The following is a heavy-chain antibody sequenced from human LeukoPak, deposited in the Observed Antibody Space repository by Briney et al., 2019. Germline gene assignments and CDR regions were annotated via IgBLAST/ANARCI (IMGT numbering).Heavy chain of an antibody. V-gene: IGHV3-30*18. J-gene: IGHJ6*02. D-gene: IGHD6-19*01. CDR3: AKNPLSSGWGYSYYYYGMDV. CDR2: ISYDGSNK. Sequence: GGSLRLSCSAAGFTFSAYSMNWVRQAPGKGLEWVAVISYDGSNKYYADSVKGRFTISRDNSKNTLYLQMNSLRAEDTAVYYCAKNPLSSGWGYSYYYYGMDVWGQGTTVTVSS. CDR1: GFTFSAYS.